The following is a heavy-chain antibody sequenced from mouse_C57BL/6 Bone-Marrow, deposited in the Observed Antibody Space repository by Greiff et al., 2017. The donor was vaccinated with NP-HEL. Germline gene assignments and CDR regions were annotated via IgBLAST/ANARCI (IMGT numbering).Heavy chain of an antibody. CDR1: GYTFTDYE. J-gene: IGHJ1*03. D-gene: IGHD3-3*01. Sequence: VQLQQSGAELVRPGASVTLSCKASGYTFTDYEMHWVKQTPVHGLEWIGAIDPETGGTAYNQKFKGKAILTADKSSSTAYMELRSLTSEDSAVYYCTRRGRDWYFDVWGTGTTVTVSS. CDR2: IDPETGGT. CDR3: TRRGRDWYFDV. V-gene: IGHV1-15*01.